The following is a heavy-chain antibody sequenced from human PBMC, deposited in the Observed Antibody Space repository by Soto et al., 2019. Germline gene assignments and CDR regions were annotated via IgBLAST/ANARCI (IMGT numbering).Heavy chain of an antibody. CDR1: VFTVSSNY. CDR3: AREPYYYDSSGYNRYY. D-gene: IGHD3-22*01. V-gene: IGHV3-53*01. J-gene: IGHJ4*02. CDR2: IYSGGST. Sequence: GGSLRLSCAASVFTVSSNYMSWVRQAPGKGLEWVSVIYSGGSTYYADSVKGRFTISRDNSKNTLYLQMNSLRAEDTAVYYCAREPYYYDSSGYNRYYWGQGTLVTVSS.